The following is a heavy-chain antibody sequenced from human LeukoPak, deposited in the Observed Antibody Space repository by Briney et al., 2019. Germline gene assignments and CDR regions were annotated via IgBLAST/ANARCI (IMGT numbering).Heavy chain of an antibody. D-gene: IGHD3-10*01. J-gene: IGHJ5*02. CDR2: ISAYNGNT. Sequence: ASVKVSCKASGYTFTSYGISWVRQAPGQGLEWMGWISAYNGNTNYAQKLQGRVTMTTDTSTSTAYMELRSLRSDDTAVYYCARDWVLDYHGSGSPWGSVWFDPWGQGTLVTVSS. CDR1: GYTFTSYG. CDR3: ARDWVLDYHGSGSPWGSVWFDP. V-gene: IGHV1-18*04.